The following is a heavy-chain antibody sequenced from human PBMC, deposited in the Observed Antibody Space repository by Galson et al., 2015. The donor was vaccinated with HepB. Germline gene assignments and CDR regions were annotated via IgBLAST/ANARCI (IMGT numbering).Heavy chain of an antibody. D-gene: IGHD3-3*01. J-gene: IGHJ4*02. CDR1: GGSISSGGYS. Sequence: TLSLTCAVSGGSISSGGYSWSWIRQPPGKGLEWIGYIYHSGSTYYNPSLKSRVTISVDRSKNQFSLKLSSVTAADTAVYYCARGSVRSGYYIDYWGQGTLVTVSS. CDR3: ARGSVRSGYYIDY. CDR2: IYHSGST. V-gene: IGHV4-30-2*01.